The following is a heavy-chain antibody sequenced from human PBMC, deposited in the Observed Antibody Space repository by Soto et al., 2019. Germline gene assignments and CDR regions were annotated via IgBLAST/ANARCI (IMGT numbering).Heavy chain of an antibody. Sequence: QVQLVESGGGVVQPGRSLRLSCAASGFTFSSYGMHWVRQAPGKGLEWVAIISYDGSNKYYAASLKGRFTISRDNSKNPLYLQMNRLRAEATAVYYCAKAFDRRVAVAGRGPSWGQGTLVTVSS. J-gene: IGHJ5*02. CDR2: ISYDGSNK. D-gene: IGHD6-19*01. V-gene: IGHV3-30*18. CDR1: GFTFSSYG. CDR3: AKAFDRRVAVAGRGPS.